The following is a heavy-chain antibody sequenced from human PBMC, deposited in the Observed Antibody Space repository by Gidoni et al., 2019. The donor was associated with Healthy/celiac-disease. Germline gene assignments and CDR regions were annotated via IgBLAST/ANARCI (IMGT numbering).Heavy chain of an antibody. CDR2: ISGSGGST. CDR3: AKGYCSSTSCYFYYYMDV. V-gene: IGHV3-23*01. Sequence: EVQLLESGGGLVQPGGSLRLSCAASGFPFSSYAMSWVRQAPGKGLGWVSAISGSGGSTYYADSVKGRFTISRDNSKNTLYLQMNSLRAEDTAVYYCAKGYCSSTSCYFYYYMDVWGKGTTVTVSS. J-gene: IGHJ6*03. CDR1: GFPFSSYA. D-gene: IGHD2-2*01.